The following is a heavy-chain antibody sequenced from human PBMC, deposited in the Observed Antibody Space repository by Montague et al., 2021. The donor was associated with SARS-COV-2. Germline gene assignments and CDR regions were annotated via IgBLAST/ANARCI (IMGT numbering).Heavy chain of an antibody. CDR1: GFTFSSYP. V-gene: IGHV3-30*04. CDR2: ISYDATTY. D-gene: IGHD1-26*01. Sequence: SLRLSCAVSGFTFSSYPMHWVRQAPGKGLEWLAVISYDATTYYHADSVRGRFSISRDDSQSTLYLQMHSPRAEDTAIYYCARDNVRGSPDYLDYWGQGTLVTVSS. CDR3: ARDNVRGSPDYLDY. J-gene: IGHJ4*02.